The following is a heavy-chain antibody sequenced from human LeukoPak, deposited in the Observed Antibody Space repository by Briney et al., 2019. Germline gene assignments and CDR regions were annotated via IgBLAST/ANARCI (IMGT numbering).Heavy chain of an antibody. J-gene: IGHJ4*02. CDR1: GGTFSSYA. V-gene: IGHV1-69*06. CDR3: ARGGYSYGYLDY. Sequence: GASVKVSCKASGGTFSSYAISWVRQAPGQGLEWMGGIIPIFGTANYAQKFQGRVTTTADKSTSTAYMELSSLRSEDTAVYYCARGGYSYGYLDYWGQGTLVTVSS. D-gene: IGHD5-18*01. CDR2: IIPIFGTA.